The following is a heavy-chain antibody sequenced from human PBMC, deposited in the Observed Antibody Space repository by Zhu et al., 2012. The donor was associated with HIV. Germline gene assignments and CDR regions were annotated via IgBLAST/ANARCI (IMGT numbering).Heavy chain of an antibody. CDR2: IYYSGPT. Sequence: QVQLQESGPRLVQPSETLSLTCSVSTDSISISAFFWAWLRQSPGKGLEWIGNIYYSGPTFYNPYLKSRLTISVDTSNNQFSLNLMSVTAADTAVYYCATIQSRIGYQEQYFFDNWSREPWSPSPQ. CDR3: ATIQSRIGYQEQYFFDN. D-gene: IGHD2-15*01. V-gene: IGHV4-39*07. CDR1: TDSISISAFF. J-gene: IGHJ4*02.